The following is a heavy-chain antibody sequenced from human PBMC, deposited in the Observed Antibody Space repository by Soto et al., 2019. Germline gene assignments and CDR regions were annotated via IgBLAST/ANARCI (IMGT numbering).Heavy chain of an antibody. CDR1: GFTFSSYG. CDR2: ISYDGSNK. Sequence: GGSLRLSCAASGFTFSSYGMHWVRQAPGKGLEWVAVISYDGSNKYYADSVKGRFTISRDNSKNTLYLQMNSLRAEDTAVYYCAKDWAEYSGYGHFDYWGQGTLVTVSS. V-gene: IGHV3-30*18. D-gene: IGHD5-12*01. J-gene: IGHJ4*02. CDR3: AKDWAEYSGYGHFDY.